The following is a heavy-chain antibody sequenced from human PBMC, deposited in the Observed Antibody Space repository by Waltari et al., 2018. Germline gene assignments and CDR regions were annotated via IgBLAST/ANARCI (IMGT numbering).Heavy chain of an antibody. D-gene: IGHD3-10*01. CDR2: IYSGCST. Sequence: EVQLVESGGGLIQPGGSLRLSCAASGFTVSSNYMSWVRQAPGKGLGLVSVIYSGCSTYYADSVKGRFTISRDNSNNTLDLQMNSLRAEDTAVYYCARDRSFHYYYGMDVWGQGTTVTVSS. V-gene: IGHV3-53*01. CDR1: GFTVSSNY. CDR3: ARDRSFHYYYGMDV. J-gene: IGHJ6*02.